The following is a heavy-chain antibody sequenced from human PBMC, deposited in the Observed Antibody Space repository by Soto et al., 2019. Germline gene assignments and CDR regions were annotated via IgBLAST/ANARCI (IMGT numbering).Heavy chain of an antibody. CDR2: INPKTGDT. J-gene: IGHJ4*02. CDR1: GYTFTGYY. Sequence: ASVKVSCKTSGYTFTGYYLNWVRQAPGRGLEWVGWINPKTGDTNNAQKFQGRVTMTTDTSISTGYMGLSGLKSDDTAVYCCVTGDHLVRWGQGTRVTVSS. CDR3: VTGDHLVR. V-gene: IGHV1-2*02. D-gene: IGHD6-6*01.